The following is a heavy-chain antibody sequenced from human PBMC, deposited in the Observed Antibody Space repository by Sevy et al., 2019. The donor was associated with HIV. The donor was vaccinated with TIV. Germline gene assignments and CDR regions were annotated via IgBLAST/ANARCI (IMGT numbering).Heavy chain of an antibody. CDR1: GFTFQTFG. J-gene: IGHJ4*02. CDR3: TKESLRGTYIRGDFDH. D-gene: IGHD3-10*02. CDR2: ISSDGLNR. V-gene: IGHV3-30*18. Sequence: GGSLRLSCTAFGFTFQTFGMHWVRQSPGKGPEWLAVISSDGLNRNYAYSVRGRFTISRDNSKNLLFLQMNSLIPNDTAVYFCTKESLRGTYIRGDFDHWGQGTLVTVSS.